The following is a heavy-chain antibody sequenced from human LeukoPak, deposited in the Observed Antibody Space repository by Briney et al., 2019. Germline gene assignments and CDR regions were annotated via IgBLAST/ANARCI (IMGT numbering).Heavy chain of an antibody. CDR1: GYSISSAYY. CDR2: IHYTGST. V-gene: IGHV4-61*01. J-gene: IGHJ5*02. CDR3: ARGGYYGSGNDFRFDP. Sequence: PSETLSLTCSVSGYSISSAYYWSWIRQSPGKGLECSGYIHYTGSTNYNPSLKSRVTISVETSKKQFSLKLKSVTAADTAVYYCARGGYYGSGNDFRFDPWGQGTLVTGSS. D-gene: IGHD3-10*01.